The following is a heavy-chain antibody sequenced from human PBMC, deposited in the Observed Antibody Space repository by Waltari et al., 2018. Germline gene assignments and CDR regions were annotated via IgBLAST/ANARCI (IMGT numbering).Heavy chain of an antibody. J-gene: IGHJ6*02. CDR1: GFTFSSYE. V-gene: IGHV3-48*03. CDR2: ISSSGSTI. CDR3: ARDIWGGEGMDV. Sequence: EVQLVESGGGLVQPGGSLRLSCAASGFTFSSYEMNWVRQAPGKGRESVSYISSSGSTIYYAGPVKGRFTISRDNAKNSLYLQMNSLRAEDTAVYYCARDIWGGEGMDVWGQGTTVTVSS. D-gene: IGHD3-16*01.